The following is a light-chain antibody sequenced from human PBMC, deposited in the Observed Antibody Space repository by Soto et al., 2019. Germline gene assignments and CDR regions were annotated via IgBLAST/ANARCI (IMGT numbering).Light chain of an antibody. CDR1: SSDVGSYNY. J-gene: IGLJ1*01. Sequence: QSVLTQPPSASGSPGQSITISCTGTSSDVGSYNYVSWYQQHPGKAPKLMIYEVSDRPSGISSRFSGSKSGNTASLTISGLQTEDEADYYCSSYTSSSTLFGTGTKSPS. CDR3: SSYTSSSTL. V-gene: IGLV2-14*01. CDR2: EVS.